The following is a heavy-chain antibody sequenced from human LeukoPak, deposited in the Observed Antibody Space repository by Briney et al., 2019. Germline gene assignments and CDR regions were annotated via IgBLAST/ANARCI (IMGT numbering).Heavy chain of an antibody. CDR1: GGTFSSYA. CDR2: IIPIFGTA. J-gene: IGHJ3*02. CDR3: ARNGGWDIVVVPAADYAFDI. Sequence: SVKVSCKASGGTFSSYAISWVRQAPGQGLERMGRIIPIFGTANYAQKFQGRVTITTDESTSTAYMELSSLRSEDTAVYYCARNGGWDIVVVPAADYAFDIWGQGTMVTVSS. V-gene: IGHV1-69*05. D-gene: IGHD2-2*01.